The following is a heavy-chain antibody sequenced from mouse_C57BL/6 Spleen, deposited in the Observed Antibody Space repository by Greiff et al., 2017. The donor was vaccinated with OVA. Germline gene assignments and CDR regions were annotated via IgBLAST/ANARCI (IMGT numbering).Heavy chain of an antibody. CDR1: GYTFTDYY. Sequence: QVQLQQSGAELVRPGASVKLSCKASGYTFTDYYINWVKQRPGQGLEWIARIYPGSGNTYYNEKFKGKATLTAEKSSSTAYMQLSSLTSEDSAVYFCAREEANWDWYFDVWGTGTTVTVSS. CDR3: AREEANWDWYFDV. CDR2: IYPGSGNT. D-gene: IGHD4-1*01. J-gene: IGHJ1*03. V-gene: IGHV1-76*01.